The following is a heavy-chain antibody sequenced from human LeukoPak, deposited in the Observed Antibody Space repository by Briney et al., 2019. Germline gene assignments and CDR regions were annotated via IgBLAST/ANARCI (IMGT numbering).Heavy chain of an antibody. CDR3: AKDVRDYYYYYMDV. CDR2: IRYDGSNK. D-gene: IGHD2/OR15-2a*01. V-gene: IGHV3-30*02. J-gene: IGHJ6*03. Sequence: GGSLRLSCAASGFTFSSYSMNWVRQAPGKGLEWVAFIRYDGSNKYYADSVKGRFTISRDNSKNTLYLQMNSLRAEDTAVYYCAKDVRDYYYYYMDVWGKGTTVTISS. CDR1: GFTFSSYS.